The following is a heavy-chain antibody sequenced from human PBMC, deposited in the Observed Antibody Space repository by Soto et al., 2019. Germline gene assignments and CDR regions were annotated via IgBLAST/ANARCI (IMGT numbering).Heavy chain of an antibody. CDR1: GYTFTGYY. Sequence: QVQLVQYGAEVKKPGASVKVSCKASGYTFTGYYMHCVRQAPGQGREWMGWINPNSGGTNYAQKFQGWVTMTRDTSISTAYMELSRLRSDDTAVYYCAREVVMDGDYVPYYYYGMDVWGQGTTVTVSS. V-gene: IGHV1-2*04. J-gene: IGHJ6*02. CDR3: AREVVMDGDYVPYYYYGMDV. D-gene: IGHD4-17*01. CDR2: INPNSGGT.